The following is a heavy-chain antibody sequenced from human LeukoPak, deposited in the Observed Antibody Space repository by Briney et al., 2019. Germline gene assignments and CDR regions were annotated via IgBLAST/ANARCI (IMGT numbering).Heavy chain of an antibody. Sequence: SETLSLTCAVYGGSFSGYYWSWIRQPPGNGLEWIGEINHSGSTNYNPSLKSRVTISVDTSKNQFSLKLSSVTAADTAVYYCARGRGGYMVRGVVNDYWGQGTLVTVSS. D-gene: IGHD3-10*01. V-gene: IGHV4-34*01. CDR1: GGSFSGYY. CDR2: INHSGST. CDR3: ARGRGGYMVRGVVNDY. J-gene: IGHJ4*02.